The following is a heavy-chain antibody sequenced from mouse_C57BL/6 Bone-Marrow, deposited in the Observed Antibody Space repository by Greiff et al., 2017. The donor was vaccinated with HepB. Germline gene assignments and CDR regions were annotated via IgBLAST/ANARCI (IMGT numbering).Heavy chain of an antibody. CDR3: ARDHYGSAWFAY. CDR1: GFTFSSYA. Sequence: DVQLVESGGGLVKPGGSLKLSCAASGFTFSSYAMSWVRQTPEKRLEWVATISDGGSYTYYPDNVKGRFTISRDNAKNNLYLQMSHLKSEDTAMYYCARDHYGSAWFAYWGQGTLVTVSA. V-gene: IGHV5-4*01. J-gene: IGHJ3*01. D-gene: IGHD1-1*01. CDR2: ISDGGSYT.